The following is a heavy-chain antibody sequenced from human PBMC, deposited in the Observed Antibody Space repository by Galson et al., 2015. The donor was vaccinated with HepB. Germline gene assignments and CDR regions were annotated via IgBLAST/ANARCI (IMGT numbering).Heavy chain of an antibody. J-gene: IGHJ4*02. CDR2: IYTSGST. Sequence: SETLSLTCTVSGGSISSYYWSWIRQPAGKGLEWIGRIYTSGSTNYNPSLKSRVTISVDTSKNQFSLKLSSVTAADTAVYYCARGQGAVAGTPYLVTLDYWGQGTLVTVSS. CDR3: ARGQGAVAGTPYLVTLDY. V-gene: IGHV4-4*07. D-gene: IGHD6-19*01. CDR1: GGSISSYY.